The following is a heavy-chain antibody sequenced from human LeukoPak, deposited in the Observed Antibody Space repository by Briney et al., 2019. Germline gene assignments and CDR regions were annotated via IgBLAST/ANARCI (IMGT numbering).Heavy chain of an antibody. D-gene: IGHD2-2*01. J-gene: IGHJ4*02. CDR3: ARDKGFCTTTSCPYIGGSDY. CDR2: LSYDGSNT. CDR1: GFIFSSHA. V-gene: IGHV3-30*04. Sequence: GGSLRLSCAASGFIFSSHAKHWVRQAPGKGLEWVAVLSYDGSNTYYADSVKGRFTISRDNSKNTLYLQMNSLRAEDTAVYYCARDKGFCTTTSCPYIGGSDYWGQGTLVTVSS.